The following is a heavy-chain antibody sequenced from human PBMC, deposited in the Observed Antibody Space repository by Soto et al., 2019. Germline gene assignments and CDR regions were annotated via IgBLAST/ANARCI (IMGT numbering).Heavy chain of an antibody. V-gene: IGHV3-43*01. CDR1: GFSIDDYS. J-gene: IGHJ4*01. Sequence: PGGSLRLSCAASGFSIDDYSMHWVRQAPGKGLEWVSLISWNGDRTYYGDSVKGRFTISRDSSNNSLYLQMNSLRIEDSALYYCAKDFGRGQLLGFDSWGHGTLGTVAS. CDR3: AKDFGRGQLLGFDS. D-gene: IGHD1-26*01. CDR2: ISWNGDRT.